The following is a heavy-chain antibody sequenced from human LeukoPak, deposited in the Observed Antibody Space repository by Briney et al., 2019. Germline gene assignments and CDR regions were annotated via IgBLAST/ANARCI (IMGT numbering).Heavy chain of an antibody. Sequence: SVTVSCKASGGTFSSYVINWVRQAPGQGLEWMGGIIPIFGTANYAQKFQGRVTITADESTGTAYMELSSLRSEDTAMYYCARALLRYCSSTSCYWFDPWGQGTLVTVSS. CDR1: GGTFSSYV. V-gene: IGHV1-69*13. J-gene: IGHJ5*02. CDR3: ARALLRYCSSTSCYWFDP. D-gene: IGHD2-2*01. CDR2: IIPIFGTA.